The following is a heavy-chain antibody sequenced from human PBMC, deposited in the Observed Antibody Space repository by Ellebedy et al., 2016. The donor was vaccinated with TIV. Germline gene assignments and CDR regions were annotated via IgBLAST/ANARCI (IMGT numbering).Heavy chain of an antibody. CDR3: ARDRERSGYYGF. V-gene: IGHV3-66*01. CDR1: GCSVSGAY. J-gene: IGHJ4*02. D-gene: IGHD3-3*01. CDR2: FYRGGDT. Sequence: GESLKISCAASGCSVSGAYMSWVRQAPGRSLEGVSLFYRGGDTSYADSVKGRFTISADSSENTLYLQMNSLRADDTAVYYCARDRERSGYYGFWGQGTLVTVSS.